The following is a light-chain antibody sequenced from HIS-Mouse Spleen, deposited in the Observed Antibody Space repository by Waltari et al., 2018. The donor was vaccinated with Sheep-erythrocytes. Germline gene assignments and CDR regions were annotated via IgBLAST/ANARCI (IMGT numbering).Light chain of an antibody. CDR3: CSYAGSYNHV. J-gene: IGLJ1*01. V-gene: IGLV2-11*01. CDR1: SSDVCGYNY. Sequence: QSALTQPRSVSGSPGQSVTISCTGTSSDVCGYNYVFWYQQHPGKAPKLMIYDVSKRPSGVPDRFSGSKSGNTASLTISGLQAEDEADYYCCSYAGSYNHVFGTGTKVTVL. CDR2: DVS.